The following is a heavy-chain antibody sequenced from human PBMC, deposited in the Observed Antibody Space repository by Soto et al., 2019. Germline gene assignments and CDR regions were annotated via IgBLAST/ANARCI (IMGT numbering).Heavy chain of an antibody. V-gene: IGHV1-18*04. J-gene: IGHJ4*02. CDR1: GYIFNHYG. CDR3: AREGGSSTYYPLELDY. Sequence: QVQLVQSGAEVKRPGASVKVSCRASGYIFNHYGINWVRQAPGQGLEWVGLIAPFNGKTNSLQTPQDRISMTIDTSARTAYLEVRSLTSADTGVYFCAREGGSSTYYPLELDYWGQGTRVTVSS. D-gene: IGHD2-2*01. CDR2: IAPFNGKT.